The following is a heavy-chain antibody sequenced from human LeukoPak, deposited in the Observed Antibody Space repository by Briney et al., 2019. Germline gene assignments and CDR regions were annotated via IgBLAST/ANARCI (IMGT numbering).Heavy chain of an antibody. Sequence: PSETLSLTCTVSGGPISSGDYYWSWIRQPPGKGLEWIGYIYYSGSTYYNPSLKSRVTISVDTSKNQFSLKLSSVTAADTAVYYCARVWMATANDAFDIWGQGTMVTVSS. CDR2: IYYSGST. CDR3: ARVWMATANDAFDI. D-gene: IGHD5-24*01. CDR1: GGPISSGDYY. J-gene: IGHJ3*02. V-gene: IGHV4-30-4*08.